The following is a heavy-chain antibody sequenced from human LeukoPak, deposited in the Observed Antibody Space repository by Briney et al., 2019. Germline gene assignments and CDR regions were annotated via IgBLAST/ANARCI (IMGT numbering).Heavy chain of an antibody. Sequence: PGGSLRLSCAASGFTFSSYSMNWVRQAPGKGLEWVSYISSSSSTIYYADSVKGRFTISRDNAKNSLYLQMNSLRAEDTAVYYCARDRVATRLRGWGQGTLVTVSS. V-gene: IGHV3-48*04. D-gene: IGHD5-12*01. CDR2: ISSSSSTI. J-gene: IGHJ4*02. CDR1: GFTFSSYS. CDR3: ARDRVATRLRG.